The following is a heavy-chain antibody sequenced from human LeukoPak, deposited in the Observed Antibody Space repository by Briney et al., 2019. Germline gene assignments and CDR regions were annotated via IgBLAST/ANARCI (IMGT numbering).Heavy chain of an antibody. J-gene: IGHJ4*02. V-gene: IGHV3-48*01. CDR2: ITGSSSTI. CDR1: GFTFSSYS. CDR3: ATYRQVLLPFES. Sequence: GGSLRLSCAASGFTFSSYSMNWVRQAPGKGLEWVSYITGSSSTIYYADSVKGRFTISRDNAENSLYLQMNSLRAEDTAIYYCATYRQVLLPFESWGQGTLVTVSS. D-gene: IGHD2-8*02.